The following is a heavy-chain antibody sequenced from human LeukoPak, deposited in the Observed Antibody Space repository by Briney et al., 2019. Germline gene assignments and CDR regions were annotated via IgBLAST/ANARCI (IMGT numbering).Heavy chain of an antibody. J-gene: IGHJ4*02. CDR2: INHSGVT. D-gene: IGHD3-22*01. CDR1: GGSSRGYY. V-gene: IGHV4-34*01. CDR3: ARCYYYDSSGYRD. Sequence: SETLSLTCAVYGGSSRGYYWSSFRQPPPRGLEWIGEINHSGVTNYNPSLKSRVTISVDKSKNQFSLKLSSVTAADTAVYYCARCYYYDSSGYRDWGQGTLVTVSS.